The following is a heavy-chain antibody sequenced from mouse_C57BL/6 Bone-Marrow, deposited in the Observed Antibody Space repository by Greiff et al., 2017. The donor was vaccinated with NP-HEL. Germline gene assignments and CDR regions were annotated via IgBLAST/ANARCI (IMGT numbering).Heavy chain of an antibody. J-gene: IGHJ2*01. CDR3: ARAPFYYYGSSPYYFDY. D-gene: IGHD1-1*01. CDR1: GFTFSDYG. V-gene: IGHV5-15*01. Sequence: DVHLVESGGGLVQPGGSLKLSCAASGFTFSDYGMAWVRQAPRKGPEWVAFISNLAYSIYYADTVTGRFTISRENAKNTLYLEMSSLRSEDTAMYYCARAPFYYYGSSPYYFDYWGQGTTLTVSS. CDR2: ISNLAYSI.